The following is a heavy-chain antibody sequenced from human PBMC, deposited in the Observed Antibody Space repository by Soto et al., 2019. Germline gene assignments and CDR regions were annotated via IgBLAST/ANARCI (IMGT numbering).Heavy chain of an antibody. D-gene: IGHD3-3*01. CDR2: IKNKLDGGTT. J-gene: IGHJ5*02. Sequence: GGSLRLSCTASGMTFINAWMNWVRQAPGKGPEWVGRIKNKLDGGTTDYAAPVKGRFNISRDDSKNTLYLQMNSLRTEDTAVYYCTTGELGFLRGYHNYFVPWGRGTMVTVS. CDR3: TTGELGFLRGYHNYFVP. CDR1: GMTFINAW. V-gene: IGHV3-15*05.